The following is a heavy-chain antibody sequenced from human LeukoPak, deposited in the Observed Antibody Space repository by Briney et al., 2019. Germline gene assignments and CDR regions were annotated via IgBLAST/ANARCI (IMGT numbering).Heavy chain of an antibody. J-gene: IGHJ4*02. CDR3: ARVGSGYDFDYFDY. CDR2: IKQDGSEK. CDR1: GFTFSSYW. V-gene: IGHV3-7*03. D-gene: IGHD5-12*01. Sequence: GGSLRLSCAASGFTFSSYWMSWVRQAPGKGLEWVANIKQDGSEKYYVDSVKGRFTISRDNAKDSLYLQMNSLRAEDTAVYYCARVGSGYDFDYFDYWGQGTLVTVSS.